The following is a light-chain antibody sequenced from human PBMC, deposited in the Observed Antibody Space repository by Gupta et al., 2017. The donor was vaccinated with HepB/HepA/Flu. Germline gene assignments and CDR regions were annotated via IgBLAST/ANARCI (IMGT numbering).Light chain of an antibody. J-gene: IGKJ2*01. CDR3: QQSYSFPYT. V-gene: IGKV1-39*01. CDR2: TAS. CDR1: QNISIY. Sequence: DIQMTQSPSSLSASVGDRVIITCRASQNISIYLNWYQQKPGKAPNLLIYTASGLQSGVPSRFSGAGSGTDFTLTISHLQPEDFATYYCQQSYSFPYTFGQGTNLEIK.